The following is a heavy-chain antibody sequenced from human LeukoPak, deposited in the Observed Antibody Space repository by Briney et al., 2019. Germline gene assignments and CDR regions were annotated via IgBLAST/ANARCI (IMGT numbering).Heavy chain of an antibody. D-gene: IGHD3-9*01. CDR1: GYSFTSFW. V-gene: IGHV5-51*01. CDR3: ARRPPHRHYDILPGYYPFDY. J-gene: IGHJ4*02. Sequence: GESLKISCKGSGYSFTSFWIGWVRQMPGKGLGWIGIIYPGDSETRYSPSFQGQVTISADKFIRTAYLQWSRLEASDTAMYYCARRPPHRHYDILPGYYPFDYWGQGTLVTVSS. CDR2: IYPGDSET.